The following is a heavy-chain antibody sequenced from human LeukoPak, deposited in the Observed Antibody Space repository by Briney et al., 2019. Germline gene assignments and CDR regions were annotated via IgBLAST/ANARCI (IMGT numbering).Heavy chain of an antibody. CDR1: VASVITYY. V-gene: IGHV4-4*07. D-gene: IGHD3-10*01. Sequence: SETLSLTCTVPVASVITYYWSWIRQPPGKGLNWIGLTFTTGSTNYNPSLMSRVTMSIDTSKSQFSLKFRSVTAADTAVYYCARGDGSTMARGVSRYGWFDSWGQGALVTVSS. CDR2: TFTTGST. J-gene: IGHJ5*01. CDR3: ARGDGSTMARGVSRYGWFDS.